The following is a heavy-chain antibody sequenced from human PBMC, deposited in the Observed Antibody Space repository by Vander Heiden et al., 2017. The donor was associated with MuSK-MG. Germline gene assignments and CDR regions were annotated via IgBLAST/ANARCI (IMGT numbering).Heavy chain of an antibody. V-gene: IGHV3-9*03. Sequence: EVHLVESGGDLVQPGRSLRLSCAASGFTFDDYTMHWVRQPPGKGMEWVSGISWKSVTIAFVVVVKGRFTISRDNAKYSLYLQMNTPTDADMALYDGAEANWC. CDR2: ISWKSVTI. CDR3: AEANWC. J-gene: IGHJ5*01. CDR1: GFTFDDYT.